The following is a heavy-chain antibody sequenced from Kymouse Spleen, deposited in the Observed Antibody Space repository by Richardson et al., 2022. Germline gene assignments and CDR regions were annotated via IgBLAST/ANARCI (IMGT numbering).Heavy chain of an antibody. Sequence: EVQLVESGGGLVQPGRSLRLSCAASGFTFDDYAMHWVRQAPGKGLEWVSGISWNSGSIGYADSVKGRFTISRDNAKNSLYLQMNSLRAEDTALYYCAKDMEIFGVVNYYYYGMDVWGQGTTVTVSS. J-gene: IGHJ6*02. CDR3: AKDMEIFGVVNYYYYGMDV. CDR2: ISWNSGSI. CDR1: GFTFDDYA. V-gene: IGHV3-9*01. D-gene: IGHD3-3*01.